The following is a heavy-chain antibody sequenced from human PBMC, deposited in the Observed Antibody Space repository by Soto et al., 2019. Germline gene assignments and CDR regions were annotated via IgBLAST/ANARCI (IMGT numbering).Heavy chain of an antibody. CDR1: GFTFSSYW. CDR3: ASDLSGRADV. V-gene: IGHV3-74*01. CDR2: MNEDGGTA. J-gene: IGHJ6*02. D-gene: IGHD3-10*01. Sequence: VASVRLSCAASGFTFSSYWMHWVRQAPGKGLVWVSRMNEDGGTADYADSVKGRFTISRDNAKNTLYLQMNSLRVEDTAVYYCASDLSGRADVWGQGTTVTVSS.